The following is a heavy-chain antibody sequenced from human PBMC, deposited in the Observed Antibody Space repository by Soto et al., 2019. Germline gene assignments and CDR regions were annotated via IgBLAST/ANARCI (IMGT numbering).Heavy chain of an antibody. D-gene: IGHD6-6*01. J-gene: IGHJ6*03. V-gene: IGHV3-21*01. CDR2: ISSSSSYI. Sequence: VQLVESGGGLVKPGGSLRLSCAASGFTFSSYSMNWVRQAPGKGLEWVSSISSSSSYIYYADSVKGRFTISRDNAKNSLYLQMNSLRAEDTAGYYCAREEYSSSDYYYYYYMDVWGKGTTVTVSS. CDR3: AREEYSSSDYYYYYYMDV. CDR1: GFTFSSYS.